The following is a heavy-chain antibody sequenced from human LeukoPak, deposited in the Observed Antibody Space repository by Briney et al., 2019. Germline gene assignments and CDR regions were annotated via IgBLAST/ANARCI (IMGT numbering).Heavy chain of an antibody. D-gene: IGHD6-19*01. J-gene: IGHJ5*02. CDR1: GYTLTALS. V-gene: IGHV1-24*01. CDR2: FDPEDGET. Sequence: ASVRVSCKVSGYTLTALSMQWVRQAPGKGLEWMGGFDPEDGETIYAQKFQGRVTMTRNTSISTAYMELSSLRSEDTAVYYCARGLSSEDVDPWGQGTLVTVSS. CDR3: ARGLSSEDVDP.